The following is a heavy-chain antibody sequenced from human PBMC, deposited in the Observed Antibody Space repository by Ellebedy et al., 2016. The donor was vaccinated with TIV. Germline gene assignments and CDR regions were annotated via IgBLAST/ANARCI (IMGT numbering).Heavy chain of an antibody. J-gene: IGHJ4*02. D-gene: IGHD3-10*01. CDR3: ATRLFGEICH. Sequence: PGGSLRLSCAASGFTFSNYAMSRVRQAPGKGLEWVSAIGKSGENTYYADSVKGRFTISRDNSKDTMYLQLNSLRVDDTAIYYCATRLFGEICHWGQGTLVTVSS. CDR2: IGKSGENT. CDR1: GFTFSNYA. V-gene: IGHV3-23*01.